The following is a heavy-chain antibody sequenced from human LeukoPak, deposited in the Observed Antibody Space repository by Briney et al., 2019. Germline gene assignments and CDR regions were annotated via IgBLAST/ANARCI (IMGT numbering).Heavy chain of an antibody. CDR2: IYYTGGT. V-gene: IGHV4-59*01. D-gene: IGHD6-19*01. CDR3: ARGGGWYEN. J-gene: IGHJ4*02. CDR1: GGSINNYY. Sequence: PLETLSLTCTVSGGSINNYYWSWIRQPPGKELEWIGYIYYTGGTNYNPSLKSRVTILVDPSKNQFSLKLSSVTTADTAVYYCARGGGWYENWGQGTLVTVAS.